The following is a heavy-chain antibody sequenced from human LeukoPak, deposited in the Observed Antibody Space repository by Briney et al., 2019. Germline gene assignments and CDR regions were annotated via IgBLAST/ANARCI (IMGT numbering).Heavy chain of an antibody. CDR3: ARSDGYGLVGI. CDR2: IYYSVST. V-gene: IGHV4-39*07. J-gene: IGHJ3*02. CDR1: GGSITSSSYY. D-gene: IGHD5-18*01. Sequence: SETLSLTCTVSGGSITSSSYYWGWIRQPPGKGLEWIGTIYYSVSTHYNPSLKSRVTISVDTSKNQFSLKLNSVTAADTAVYYCARSDGYGLVGIWGQGTMVTVSS.